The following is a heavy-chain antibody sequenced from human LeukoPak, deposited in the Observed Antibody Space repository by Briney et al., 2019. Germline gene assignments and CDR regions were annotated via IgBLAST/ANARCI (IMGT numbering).Heavy chain of an antibody. CDR2: IWYDGSNK. Sequence: GRSLRLSCAASGFTFSSYGMHWVRQAPGKGLEWVAVIWYDGSNKYYADSVKGRFTISRDNSKNALYLQMNSLRAEDTAVYYCARDLHYGDLLDALPVSYYYYGMDVWGQGTTVTVSS. CDR1: GFTFSSYG. V-gene: IGHV3-33*01. CDR3: ARDLHYGDLLDALPVSYYYYGMDV. D-gene: IGHD4-17*01. J-gene: IGHJ6*02.